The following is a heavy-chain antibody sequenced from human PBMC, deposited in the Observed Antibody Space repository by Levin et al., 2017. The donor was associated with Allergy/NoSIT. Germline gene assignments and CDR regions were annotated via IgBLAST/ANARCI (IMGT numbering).Heavy chain of an antibody. CDR1: GFTFSDYY. D-gene: IGHD2-2*01. V-gene: IGHV3-11*01. J-gene: IGHJ4*02. CDR2: ISSSGSTI. Sequence: PGGSLRLSCAASGFTFSDYYMSWIRQAPGKGLEWVSYISSSGSTIYYADSVKGRFTISRDNAKNSLYLQMNSLRAEDTAVYYCARDCSSTSCHISHIFDYWGQGTLVTVSS. CDR3: ARDCSSTSCHISHIFDY.